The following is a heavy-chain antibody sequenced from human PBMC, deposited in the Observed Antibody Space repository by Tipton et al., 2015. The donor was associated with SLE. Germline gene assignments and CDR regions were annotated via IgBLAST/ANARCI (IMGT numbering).Heavy chain of an antibody. CDR3: ARRLRSESLYGALDI. CDR1: GSSITSSSHY. D-gene: IGHD3-16*02. Sequence: TLSLTCSISGSSITSSSHYWTWIRQPAGKGLEWIGRIYSKGSTNSNPSLKSRVTISLDTSKNQFSLKLTSVTAADTAVYYCARRLRSESLYGALDIWGQGTMVTVSS. V-gene: IGHV4-61*02. CDR2: IYSKGST. J-gene: IGHJ3*02.